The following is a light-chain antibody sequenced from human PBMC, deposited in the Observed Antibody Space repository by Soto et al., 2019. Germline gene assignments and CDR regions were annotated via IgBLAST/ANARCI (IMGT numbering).Light chain of an antibody. CDR1: SWNIGTYT. V-gene: IGLV1-44*01. J-gene: IGLJ1*01. Sequence: QSVVTQSPSASGAPGQRVTISCSGSSWNIGTYTVNWYQQLPGTAPKLLIYSNDQRPSGVPDRFSGSKSGTSASLAISGLLSEDEADYYCAAWDDSLNGYVFGTGTKVTVL. CDR3: AAWDDSLNGYV. CDR2: SND.